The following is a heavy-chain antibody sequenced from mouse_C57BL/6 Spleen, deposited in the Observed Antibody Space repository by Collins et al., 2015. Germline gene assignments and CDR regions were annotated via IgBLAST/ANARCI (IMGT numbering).Heavy chain of an antibody. CDR1: GYTFTSYS. J-gene: IGHJ3*01. CDR3: AGDGNYVPFAY. CDR2: IYPGNGDT. D-gene: IGHD2-1*01. V-gene: IGHV1-12*01. Sequence: QVQLQQSGAELVRPGASVKMSCKASGYTFTSYSMHWVKQTPRQGLEWIGAIYPGNGDTSYNQKFKGKATLTVDKSSSTAYMQLSSLTSEDSAVYFCAGDGNYVPFAYWGQGTLVTVSA.